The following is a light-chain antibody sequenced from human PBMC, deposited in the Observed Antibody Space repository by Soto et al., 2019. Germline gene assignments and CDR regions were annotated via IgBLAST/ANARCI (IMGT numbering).Light chain of an antibody. Sequence: SYELTQPPSVSVAPGQTASITCGEDNIGSKSVHWYQQKPRQAPVLVVYDDTDRPSGIPERFSGSNSGNTATLTIRRVEAGDEAAYYCQVWETSTNHLIFGGGTKLTVL. V-gene: IGLV3-21*02. J-gene: IGLJ2*01. CDR1: NIGSKS. CDR2: DDT. CDR3: QVWETSTNHLI.